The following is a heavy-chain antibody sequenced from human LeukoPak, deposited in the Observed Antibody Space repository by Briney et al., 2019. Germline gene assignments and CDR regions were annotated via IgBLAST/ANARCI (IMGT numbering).Heavy chain of an antibody. CDR2: ITWDSGVK. V-gene: IGHV3-9*01. CDR3: AKGTRSVVPAASES. D-gene: IGHD2-2*01. CDR1: GFTFRHYA. J-gene: IGHJ5*02. Sequence: PGRSLSLSLASSGFTFRHYAMHSVRQAPWKRLEWVSGITWDSGVKEYADSVKGRFPISRDNAKKFLYLQMNSLRTEDTALYYCAKGTRSVVPAASESWGQGTLVNVSS.